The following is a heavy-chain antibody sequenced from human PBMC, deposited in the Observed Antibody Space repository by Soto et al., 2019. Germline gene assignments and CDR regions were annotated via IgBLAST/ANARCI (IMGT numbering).Heavy chain of an antibody. V-gene: IGHV1-69*01. CDR3: ARPPLYSYGTRNAFDI. D-gene: IGHD5-18*01. J-gene: IGHJ3*02. Sequence: QVQLVQSGAEVKKPGSSVKVSCKASGGTFSSYAISWLRQAPGQGLEWMGGIIPIFGTANYAQKFQGRVTITADESTSTASMELSSLRSEDTAVYYCARPPLYSYGTRNAFDIWGQGTMVTVSS. CDR2: IIPIFGTA. CDR1: GGTFSSYA.